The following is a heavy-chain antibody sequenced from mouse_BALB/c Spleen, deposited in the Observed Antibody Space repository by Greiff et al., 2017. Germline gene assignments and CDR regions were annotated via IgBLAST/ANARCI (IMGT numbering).Heavy chain of an antibody. Sequence: EVMLVESGGGLVKPGGSLKLSCAASGFTFSSYAMSWVRQTPEKRLEWVASISSGGSTYYPDSVKGRFTISRDNARNILYLQMSSLRSEDTAVYYCAREITSWYFDVWGAGTTVTVSS. J-gene: IGHJ1*01. D-gene: IGHD1-1*01. CDR1: GFTFSSYA. CDR3: AREITSWYFDV. V-gene: IGHV5-6-5*01. CDR2: ISSGGST.